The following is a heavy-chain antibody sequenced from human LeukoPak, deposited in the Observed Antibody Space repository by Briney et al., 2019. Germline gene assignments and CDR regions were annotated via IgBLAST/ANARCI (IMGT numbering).Heavy chain of an antibody. CDR3: AREGDFYGVDY. D-gene: IGHD3-16*01. CDR2: ISSSSSYI. J-gene: IGHJ4*02. CDR1: GFTFSSYS. Sequence: GGSLRLSCAASGFTFSSYSMNWVRQAPGKGLEWVSSISSSSSYIYYADSVKGRFTISRDNAKNSLYLQMNSLRAEDTAVYYCAREGDFYGVDYWGQGTLVTVSS. V-gene: IGHV3-21*01.